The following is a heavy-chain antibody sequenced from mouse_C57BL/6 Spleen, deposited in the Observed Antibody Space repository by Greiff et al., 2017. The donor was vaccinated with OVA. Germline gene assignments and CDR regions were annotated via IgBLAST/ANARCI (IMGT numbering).Heavy chain of an antibody. CDR1: GFSLTSYG. CDR3: AKNDGYYEDYFDY. V-gene: IGHV2-4*01. CDR2: IWSGGST. D-gene: IGHD2-3*01. J-gene: IGHJ2*01. Sequence: VQRVESGPGLVQPSQSLSITCTVSGFSLTSYGVHWVRQPPGKGLEWLGVIWSGGSTDYNAAFISRLSISKDNSKSQVFFKMNSLQADDTAIYYCAKNDGYYEDYFDYWGQGTTLTVSS.